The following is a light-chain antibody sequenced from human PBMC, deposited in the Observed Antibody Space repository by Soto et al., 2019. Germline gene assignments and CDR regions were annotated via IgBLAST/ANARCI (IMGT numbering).Light chain of an antibody. V-gene: IGKV1-9*01. CDR1: QGISSY. CDR2: AAS. J-gene: IGKJ3*01. CDR3: QQLNNYPRT. Sequence: DIQLTQSPSFLSASVGDRAIITCRASQGISSYLAWYQQKPGKAPKLLIYAASTLQSGVPSRFSGSGSGTDFTLTISSLQPEDFATYYCQQLNNYPRTFGPGTKVDIK.